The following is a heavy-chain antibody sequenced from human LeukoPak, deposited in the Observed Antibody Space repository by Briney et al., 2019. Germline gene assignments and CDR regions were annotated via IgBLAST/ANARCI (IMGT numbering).Heavy chain of an antibody. D-gene: IGHD2-21*01. Sequence: GGSLRLSCAASGFTFSSYVMIWVRQAPGEGLEWVSAITSGGNTYYADSVKGRFSISRDNSKNTLYLQMDSLRGEDTAVYYCAKDFRIGYSAHFDYWGQGALVTVSS. CDR1: GFTFSSYV. J-gene: IGHJ4*02. V-gene: IGHV3-23*01. CDR2: ITSGGNT. CDR3: AKDFRIGYSAHFDY.